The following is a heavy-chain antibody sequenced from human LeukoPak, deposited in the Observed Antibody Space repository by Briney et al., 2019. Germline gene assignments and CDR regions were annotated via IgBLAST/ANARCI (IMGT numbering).Heavy chain of an antibody. J-gene: IGHJ6*03. CDR3: AKEIRNFGTYYYYMDV. CDR1: GYTFTSYY. V-gene: IGHV1-46*01. Sequence: ASVKVSCKASGYTFTSYYMHWVRQAPGQGLEWMGIINPSGGSTSYAQKFQGRVTMTRDMSTSTVYMELSSLRAEDTALYYCAKEIRNFGTYYYYMDVWGKGTTVTISS. CDR2: INPSGGST. D-gene: IGHD3-10*01.